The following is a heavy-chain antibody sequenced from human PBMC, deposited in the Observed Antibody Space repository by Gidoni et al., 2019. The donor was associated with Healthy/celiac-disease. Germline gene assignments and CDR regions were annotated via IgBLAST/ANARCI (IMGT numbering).Heavy chain of an antibody. D-gene: IGHD6-19*01. CDR2: IYTSGST. CDR1: GGSISSGSYY. V-gene: IGHV4-61*02. CDR3: ARVQYSSGSGWFDP. J-gene: IGHJ5*02. Sequence: QVQLQESGPGLVKPSQTLSLTCTVSGGSISSGSYYWSWIRQPAGKGLEWIGRIYTSGSTNYNPSLKSRVTISVDTSKNQFSLKLSSVTAADTAVYYCARVQYSSGSGWFDPWGQGTLVTVSS.